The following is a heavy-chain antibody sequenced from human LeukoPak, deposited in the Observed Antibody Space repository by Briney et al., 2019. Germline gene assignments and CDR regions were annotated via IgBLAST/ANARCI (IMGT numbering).Heavy chain of an antibody. CDR3: ARHSGYYTPLDY. D-gene: IGHD3-3*01. Sequence: GASVRVSCKASGYTFTSYAMNWVRQAPGQGLEWMGWISAYNGNTNYAQKLQGRVTMTTDTSTSTAYMELRSLRSDDTAVYYCARHSGYYTPLDYWGQGTLVTVSS. V-gene: IGHV1-18*01. J-gene: IGHJ4*02. CDR1: GYTFTSYA. CDR2: ISAYNGNT.